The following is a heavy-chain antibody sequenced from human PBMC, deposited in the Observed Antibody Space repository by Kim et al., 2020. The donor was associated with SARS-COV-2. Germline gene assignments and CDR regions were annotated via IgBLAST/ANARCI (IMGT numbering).Heavy chain of an antibody. CDR2: SNK. J-gene: IGHJ4*02. CDR3: ARDQGAAFDY. V-gene: IGHV3-30-3*01. Sequence: SNKYYPDSVKGRLTNSRDTSKKPLYLQMTALRAEETAVYYCARDQGAAFDYWGQGTLVTVSS. D-gene: IGHD6-13*01.